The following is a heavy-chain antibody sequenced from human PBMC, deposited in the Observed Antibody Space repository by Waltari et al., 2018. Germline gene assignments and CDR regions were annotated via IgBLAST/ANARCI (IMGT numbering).Heavy chain of an antibody. J-gene: IGHJ3*02. CDR1: GGSISSYY. D-gene: IGHD1-26*01. Sequence: QVQLQESGPGLVKPSETLSLTCTVSGGSISSYYWSWIRQPPGKGLEWIGYIYYSGSTNYNPSLKSRVTISLDTSKNQFSLKLSSVTAADTAVYYCARQDARLLGATGDAFDIWGQGTMVTVSS. CDR3: ARQDARLLGATGDAFDI. V-gene: IGHV4-59*01. CDR2: IYYSGST.